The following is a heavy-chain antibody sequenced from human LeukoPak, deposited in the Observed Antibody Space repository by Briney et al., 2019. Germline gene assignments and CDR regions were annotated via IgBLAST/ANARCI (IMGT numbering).Heavy chain of an antibody. V-gene: IGHV3-48*02. CDR2: ISRTSSSI. CDR1: GFTFSSYS. CDR3: ASGVVEGADGAFDI. J-gene: IGHJ3*02. Sequence: GGSLRLSCAASGFTFSSYSANWVRQTPGEGREWVSYISRTSSSIYYADSVKGRFTISRDNAKNSLFLHMNSLRDEDTAVYYCASGVVEGADGAFDIWGQGTMVSVSS. D-gene: IGHD1-26*01.